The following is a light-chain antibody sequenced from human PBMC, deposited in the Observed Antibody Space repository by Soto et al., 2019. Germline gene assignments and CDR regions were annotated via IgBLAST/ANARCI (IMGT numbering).Light chain of an antibody. J-gene: IGKJ1*01. CDR2: GAS. V-gene: IGKV3-20*01. Sequence: EIVLTQSPGTLSLSPGERATLSCRASQSVSSSYLAWYQQKPGQAPRLLIYGASSRATGIPDRFSGSGSGTDFTLTIRRLEPEDFAVYYCQQYGRSLWTFGQGTKVEIK. CDR3: QQYGRSLWT. CDR1: QSVSSSY.